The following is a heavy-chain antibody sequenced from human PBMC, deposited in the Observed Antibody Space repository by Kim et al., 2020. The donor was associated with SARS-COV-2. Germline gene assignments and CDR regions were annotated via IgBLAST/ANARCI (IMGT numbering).Heavy chain of an antibody. CDR3: ARGGVTRVYTWFDP. Sequence: NPSRKSRVTISVYTSKHQSSLKLSSVTAADTAVYYCARGGVTRVYTWFDPWGQGTLVNVSS. V-gene: IGHV4-59*09. D-gene: IGHD3-16*01. J-gene: IGHJ5*02.